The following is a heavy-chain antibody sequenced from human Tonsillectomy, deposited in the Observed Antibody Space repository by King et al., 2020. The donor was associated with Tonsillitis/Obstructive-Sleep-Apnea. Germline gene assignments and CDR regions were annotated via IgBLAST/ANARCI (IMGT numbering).Heavy chain of an antibody. CDR2: INHSGST. J-gene: IGHJ4*02. V-gene: IGHV4-34*01. CDR1: GGSFSGDY. CDR3: ASSTIFGVVITPLYFDY. D-gene: IGHD3-3*01. Sequence: VQLQQWGAGLLKPSETLSLTCAVYGGSFSGDYWSWIRQPPGEGLEWIGEINHSGSTNYNLSLKSRVTMSVDTSKNQFSLNLNSVTAADTAVYYCASSTIFGVVITPLYFDYWGQGTLVTVSS.